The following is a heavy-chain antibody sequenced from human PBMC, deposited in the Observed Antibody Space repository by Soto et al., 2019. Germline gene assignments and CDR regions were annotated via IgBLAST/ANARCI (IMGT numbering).Heavy chain of an antibody. V-gene: IGHV3-23*04. J-gene: IGHJ4*02. Sequence: DVQLVDSGGGLVQPGGSLRLSCAASGFTFSNYAMSWVRQAPGKGLEWVSLVSATAGTTYYTDSVKGRFTSSTDNSRNTVYLQMTSLRADDTAVYYCAKERLAGGFDYWAQGTLVTVSS. CDR3: AKERLAGGFDY. D-gene: IGHD3-16*01. CDR1: GFTFSNYA. CDR2: VSATAGTT.